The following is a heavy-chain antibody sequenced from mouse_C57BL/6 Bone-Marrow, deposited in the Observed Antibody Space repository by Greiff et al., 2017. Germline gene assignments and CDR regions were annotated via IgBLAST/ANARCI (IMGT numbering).Heavy chain of an antibody. CDR1: GFNIKNTY. CDR2: IDPANGNT. Sequence: EVQLQESVAELVRPGASVKLSCTASGFNIKNTYMHWVKQRPEQGLEWIGRIDPANGNTKYAPKFQGKATITADTSSNTAYLQLSSLTSEDTAIYYCASITTVVATRGYFDVWGTGTTVTVSS. D-gene: IGHD1-1*01. J-gene: IGHJ1*03. CDR3: ASITTVVATRGYFDV. V-gene: IGHV14-3*01.